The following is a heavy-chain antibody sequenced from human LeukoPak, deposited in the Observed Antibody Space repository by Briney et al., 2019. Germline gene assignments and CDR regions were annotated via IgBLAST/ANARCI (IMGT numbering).Heavy chain of an antibody. V-gene: IGHV1-69*08. Sequence: VASVKLSCQASGGTFHSLTFSWVRQAPGQGLEWMGWIIPAIGPPNYSQKFQDRVTINADKSTNTVYMELISLRSEDTAVYYCARDLGTIFGEVDWGQGTLVTVSS. CDR2: IIPAIGPP. CDR3: ARDLGTIFGEVD. CDR1: GGTFHSLT. J-gene: IGHJ4*02. D-gene: IGHD3-3*01.